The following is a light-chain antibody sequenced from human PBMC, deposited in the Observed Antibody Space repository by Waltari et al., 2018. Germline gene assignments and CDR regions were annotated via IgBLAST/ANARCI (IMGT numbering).Light chain of an antibody. CDR2: AAS. J-gene: IGKJ4*01. CDR3: QQDYTIPLT. V-gene: IGKV1-27*01. Sequence: DIQMTQSPSSLSASVGDRVTVTCRASQGINKELNWYQQKPGKAPTLLIYAASSLQTGFSSRFSGSGSGTDFTLTISSLRPEDVATYYCQQDYTIPLTFGGGTKVEIK. CDR1: QGINKE.